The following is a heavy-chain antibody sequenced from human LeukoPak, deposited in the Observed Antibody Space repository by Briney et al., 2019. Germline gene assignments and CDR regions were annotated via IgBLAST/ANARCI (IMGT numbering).Heavy chain of an antibody. CDR3: ASESSQHGCAGGDCYDY. Sequence: ASVKVSCKASGGTFSSYAISWVRQAPGQGLEWMGRIIPIFGTANYAQKFQGRVTITADKSTSTAYMELSSLRSEDTAVYYCASESSQHGCAGGDCYDYWGQGTLVTVSS. J-gene: IGHJ4*02. V-gene: IGHV1-69*06. CDR1: GGTFSSYA. CDR2: IIPIFGTA. D-gene: IGHD2-21*01.